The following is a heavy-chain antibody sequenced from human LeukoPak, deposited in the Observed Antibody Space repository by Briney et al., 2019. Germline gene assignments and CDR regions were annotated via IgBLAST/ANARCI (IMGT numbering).Heavy chain of an antibody. J-gene: IGHJ4*02. Sequence: ASVKVSCKASGYTFTYYDINWVRQATGQGIEWMGWMNPHNGNTGYAQKFQGTVTMTRDTSISTAYMELSSLRSEDTAVYYCVRVVIDSSGSYYSFFDYWGQGTLVTVSS. D-gene: IGHD3-22*01. CDR2: MNPHNGNT. CDR3: VRVVIDSSGSYYSFFDY. CDR1: GYTFTYYD. V-gene: IGHV1-8*01.